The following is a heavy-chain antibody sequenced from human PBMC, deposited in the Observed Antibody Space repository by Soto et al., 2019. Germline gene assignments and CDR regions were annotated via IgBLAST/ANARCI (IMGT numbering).Heavy chain of an antibody. D-gene: IGHD2-2*01. CDR3: ARDHWIVVVPAATTYYYYY. CDR2: ISAYNGNT. J-gene: IGHJ4*02. CDR1: GYTFTSYG. Sequence: ASVKVSCKASGYTFTSYGISWVRQAPGQGLEWMGWISAYNGNTNYAQKLQGRVTMTTDTSTSTAYMELRSLRSDDTAVYYCARDHWIVVVPAATTYYYYYWGQGTLVTVSS. V-gene: IGHV1-18*01.